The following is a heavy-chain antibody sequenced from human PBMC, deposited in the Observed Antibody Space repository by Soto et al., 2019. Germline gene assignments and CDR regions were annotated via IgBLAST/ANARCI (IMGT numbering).Heavy chain of an antibody. CDR1: QFNLDTFRTSV. V-gene: IGHV1-58*01. CDR3: ARGVLGYSGYDYPDY. Sequence: SVKVSCKASQFNLDTFRTSVVQWVRQARGQGLEWVGWVVVGSGLTNYAQQFQGKVTITRDMSTSTAYMELSSLRSEDTAVYYCARGVLGYSGYDYPDYWGQGTLVTVSS. D-gene: IGHD5-12*01. CDR2: VVVGSGLT. J-gene: IGHJ4*02.